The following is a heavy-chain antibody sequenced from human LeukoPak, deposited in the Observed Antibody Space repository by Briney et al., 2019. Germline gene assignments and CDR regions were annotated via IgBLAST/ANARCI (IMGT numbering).Heavy chain of an antibody. CDR3: ARGARYSYGDY. CDR2: ISSSSSYI. Sequence: GGSLRLSCAASGFTFSSYSMNWVRQAPGKGLEWVSSISSSSSYIYYADSVKGRFTISRDNAKKSLYLQMNSLRAEDTAVYYCARGARYSYGDYWGQGTLVTVSS. J-gene: IGHJ4*02. D-gene: IGHD5-18*01. V-gene: IGHV3-21*01. CDR1: GFTFSSYS.